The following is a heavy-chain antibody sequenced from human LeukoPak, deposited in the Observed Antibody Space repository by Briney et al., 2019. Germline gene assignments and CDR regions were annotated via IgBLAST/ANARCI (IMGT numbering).Heavy chain of an antibody. CDR1: GFTFSSYF. D-gene: IGHD2-15*01. CDR2: ITNSGGGT. J-gene: IGHJ5*02. CDR3: AKEGSGGRDRVDR. V-gene: IGHV3-23*01. Sequence: GGSLRLPCAASGFTFSSYFMSWVRQAPGKGLEWVSAITNSGGGTSYADPVKGRFTISRDNSKSTLYLQMNSLTAEDTAVYFCAKEGSGGRDRVDRWGQGALVTVSS.